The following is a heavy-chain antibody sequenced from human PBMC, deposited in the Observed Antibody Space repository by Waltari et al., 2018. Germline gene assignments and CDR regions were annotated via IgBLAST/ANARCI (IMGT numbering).Heavy chain of an antibody. J-gene: IGHJ3*02. CDR1: GFTFSSYA. V-gene: IGHV3-30-3*01. CDR2: ISYDGSNK. D-gene: IGHD3-3*01. Sequence: QVQLVESGGGVVQPGRSLRLPCAASGFTFSSYAMHWVRQAPGKGLEWVAVISYDGSNKYYADSVKGRFTISRDNSKNTLYLQMNSLRAEDTAVYYCARTYYDFWSGYSDAFDIWGQGTMVTVSS. CDR3: ARTYYDFWSGYSDAFDI.